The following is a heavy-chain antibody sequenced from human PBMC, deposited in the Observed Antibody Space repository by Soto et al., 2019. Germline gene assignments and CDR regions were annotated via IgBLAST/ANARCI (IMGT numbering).Heavy chain of an antibody. D-gene: IGHD4-17*01. CDR3: ARVTMVIRDSDHFGVDV. V-gene: IGHV4-38-2*02. J-gene: IGHJ6*02. CDR2: ISHTGTT. CDR1: GFPISSPYS. Sequence: TLSLTCLVSGFPISSPYSWGWIRQPPGKGLEWIGSISHTGTTSYSPSLTSRVSISVDTSKNQVSLKLTSVTAADTAVYFCARVTMVIRDSDHFGVDVWGHGTTVTVSS.